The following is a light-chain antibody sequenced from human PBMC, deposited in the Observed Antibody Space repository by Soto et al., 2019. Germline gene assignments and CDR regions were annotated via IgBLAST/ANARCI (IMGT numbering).Light chain of an antibody. CDR2: EVT. CDR3: SSYADTNNLI. V-gene: IGLV2-8*01. CDR1: GSDVASYDY. J-gene: IGLJ2*01. Sequence: QYALTQPPSASGSPGQSVTISCTGTGSDVASYDYVSWYQQHPGKAPKLIIYEVTKRPSGVPDRFSGSKSGNTASLTVSGLQDEDEADYYCSSYADTNNLIFGGGTKLTVL.